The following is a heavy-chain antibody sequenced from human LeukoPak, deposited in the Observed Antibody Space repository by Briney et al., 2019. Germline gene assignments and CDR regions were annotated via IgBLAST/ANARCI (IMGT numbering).Heavy chain of an antibody. V-gene: IGHV3-21*03. CDR3: ARDCWDYGSGSYCGIDY. CDR2: ITSSSNYI. D-gene: IGHD3-10*01. Sequence: GGSLRLSCAASGFTFSSYNMNWVRQAPGKGLEWVSSITSSSNYIYYADSMKGRFTISRDNAKNSLYLQMNSLRAENTTVYYCARDCWDYGSGSYCGIDYWGQGTLVTVSS. CDR1: GFTFSSYN. J-gene: IGHJ4*02.